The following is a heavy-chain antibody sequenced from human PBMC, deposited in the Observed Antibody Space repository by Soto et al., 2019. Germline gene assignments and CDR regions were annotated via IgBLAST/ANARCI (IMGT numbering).Heavy chain of an antibody. V-gene: IGHV2-5*02. CDR3: AHRKAGGRRYFDY. Sequence: QITLKESGPTLVKPTQTLTLTCTFSGFSLTTTGEGVGWIRQPPGKALEWLGIIYWDADTRYSPSLKSRIAITKDTPKNQVVLRMTNMDPVDTGTYYCAHRKAGGRRYFDYWGQGTLVTVSS. CDR2: IYWDADT. D-gene: IGHD2-15*01. CDR1: GFSLTTTGEG. J-gene: IGHJ4*02.